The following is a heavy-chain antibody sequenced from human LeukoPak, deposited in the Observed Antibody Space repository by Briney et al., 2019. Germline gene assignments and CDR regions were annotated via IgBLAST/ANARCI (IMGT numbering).Heavy chain of an antibody. V-gene: IGHV4-34*01. CDR1: GGSFSGYY. CDR2: INHSGST. J-gene: IGHJ4*02. D-gene: IGHD3-22*01. CDR3: TRESDDSSGYYLYFDY. Sequence: SETLSLTCAVYGGSFSGYYWSWIRQPPGKGLEWIGEINHSGSTNYNPSLKSRVTISVDTSKNQFSLKLSSMTAADTAVYYCTRESDDSSGYYLYFDYWGQGTLVTVSS.